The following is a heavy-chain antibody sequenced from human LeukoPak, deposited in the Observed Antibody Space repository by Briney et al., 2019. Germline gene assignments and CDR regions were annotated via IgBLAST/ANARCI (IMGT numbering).Heavy chain of an antibody. V-gene: IGHV1-69*13. Sequence: SVKVSCKASGGTFSSYAISWVRQAPGQGLEWMGGIIPIFGTANYAQKFQGRVTITADESTSTAYMELSSLRSEDTAVYYCARGRRIAVARVYYFDYWGQGTLVTVSS. CDR3: ARGRRIAVARVYYFDY. J-gene: IGHJ4*02. D-gene: IGHD6-19*01. CDR1: GGTFSSYA. CDR2: IIPIFGTA.